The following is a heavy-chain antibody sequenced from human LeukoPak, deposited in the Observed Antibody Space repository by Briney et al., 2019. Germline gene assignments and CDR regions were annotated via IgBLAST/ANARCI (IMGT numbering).Heavy chain of an antibody. J-gene: IGHJ4*02. Sequence: GGSLRLSCAASGFTFSSYGMHWVRQAPGKGLEWVAVISYDGSNKYYADSVKGRFTISRDNSMNTLYLQMNSLRAEDTAVYYCAKDRYGDYGSSFDYWGQGTLVTVSS. CDR1: GFTFSSYG. CDR3: AKDRYGDYGSSFDY. V-gene: IGHV3-30*18. CDR2: ISYDGSNK. D-gene: IGHD4-17*01.